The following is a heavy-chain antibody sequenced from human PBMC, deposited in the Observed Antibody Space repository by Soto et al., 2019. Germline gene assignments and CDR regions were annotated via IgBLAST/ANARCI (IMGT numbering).Heavy chain of an antibody. V-gene: IGHV3-21*01. CDR1: GFTFSSYS. CDR3: ARDNPRIAAAGGGGDAFDI. D-gene: IGHD6-13*01. J-gene: IGHJ3*02. CDR2: ISSSSSYI. Sequence: EVQLVESGGGLVKPGGSLRLSCAASGFTFSSYSMNWVRQAPGKGLEWVSSISSSSSYIYYADSVKGRFTISRDNAKNSLYLQMNSLRAEDTAVYYCARDNPRIAAAGGGGDAFDIWGQGTMVTVSS.